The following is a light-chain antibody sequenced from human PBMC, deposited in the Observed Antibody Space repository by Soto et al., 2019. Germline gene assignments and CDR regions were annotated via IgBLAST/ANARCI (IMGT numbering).Light chain of an antibody. J-gene: IGLJ3*02. V-gene: IGLV2-23*01. CDR3: CSYADANIFAV. CDR2: EDY. Sequence: LTQPTSVSGSPGQSITISCTGTSSDIGRYERVSWYQWHPGKAPKLMIYEDYRRPSGISNRFSGSKSGNTASLTIYGLQAEDEADYFCCSYADANIFAVFGGGTQLTVL. CDR1: SSDIGRYER.